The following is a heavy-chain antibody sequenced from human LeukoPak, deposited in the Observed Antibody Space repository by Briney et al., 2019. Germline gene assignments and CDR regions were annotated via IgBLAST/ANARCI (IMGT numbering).Heavy chain of an antibody. CDR1: GFTFSSYA. V-gene: IGHV3-30-3*01. CDR3: ARAKNKWELQRYALDY. CDR2: ISYDGSNK. D-gene: IGHD1-26*01. Sequence: PGRSLRLSCAASGFTFSSYAMHWVRQAPGKGLEWVAVISYDGSNKYYADSVKGRFTISRDNSKNTLYLQMNSLRAEDTAVYYCARAKNKWELQRYALDYWGQGTLVTVSS. J-gene: IGHJ4*02.